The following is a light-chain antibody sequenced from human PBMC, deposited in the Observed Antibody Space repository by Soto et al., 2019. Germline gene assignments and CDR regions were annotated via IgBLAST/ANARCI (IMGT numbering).Light chain of an antibody. CDR2: AAS. CDR3: QQSYSTLL. CDR1: QSISSY. J-gene: IGKJ4*01. Sequence: DIQMTHSPSSLSASVGDRVTITCRASQSISSYLNWYQQKPGKAPKLLNYAASSLQSGVPSRFSGSGSGTDFTLTISSLQPEDFATYYCQQSYSTLLFGGGTKVDIK. V-gene: IGKV1-39*01.